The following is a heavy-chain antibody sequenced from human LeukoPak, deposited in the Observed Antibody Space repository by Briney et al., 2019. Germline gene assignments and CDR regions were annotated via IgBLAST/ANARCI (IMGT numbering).Heavy chain of an antibody. J-gene: IGHJ6*03. CDR2: IYTSGST. Sequence: PSQTLSLTCTVSGGSISRGSYYWSWIRQPAGKGLEWIGRIYTSGSTNYNPSLKSRVTISVDTSKNQFSLKLSSVTAADTAVYYCAREHRGYWGYYYYYYMDVWGKGTTVTVSS. D-gene: IGHD3-22*01. CDR3: AREHRGYWGYYYYYYMDV. CDR1: GGSISRGSYY. V-gene: IGHV4-61*02.